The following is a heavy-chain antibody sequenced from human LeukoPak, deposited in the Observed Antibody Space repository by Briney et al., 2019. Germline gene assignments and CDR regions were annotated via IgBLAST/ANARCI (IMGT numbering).Heavy chain of an antibody. J-gene: IGHJ5*02. CDR2: IYYSGST. V-gene: IGHV4-39*07. D-gene: IGHD3-3*01. CDR1: GGSISSSSYY. Sequence: SETLSLTCTVSGGSISSSSYYWGWLRQPPGKGLEWIGRIYYSGSTYYNPSLKSRVTISVDTSKNQFSLKLSSVTAADTAVYYCARACLIRFLEWFPRVAWFDPWGQGTLVTVSS. CDR3: ARACLIRFLEWFPRVAWFDP.